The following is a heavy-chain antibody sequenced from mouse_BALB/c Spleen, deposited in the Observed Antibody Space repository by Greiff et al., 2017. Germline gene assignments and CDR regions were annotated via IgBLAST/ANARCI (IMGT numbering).Heavy chain of an antibody. D-gene: IGHD2-1*01. V-gene: IGHV5-6-5*01. Sequence: EVKLVESGGGLVKPGGSLKLSCAASGFTFSSYAMSWVRQTPEKRLEWVASISSGGSTYYPDSVKGRFTISRDNARNILYLKMSSLRSEDTAMYYCARPIYPWGYFDVWGAGTTVTVSS. CDR1: GFTFSSYA. J-gene: IGHJ1*01. CDR2: ISSGGST. CDR3: ARPIYPWGYFDV.